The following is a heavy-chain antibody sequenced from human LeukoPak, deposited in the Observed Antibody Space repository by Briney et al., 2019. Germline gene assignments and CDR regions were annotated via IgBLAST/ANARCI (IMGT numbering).Heavy chain of an antibody. D-gene: IGHD6-19*01. CDR1: ASTFSGNW. CDR2: IDQHGRDK. CDR3: VRGSGWLFGF. Sequence: GGSLRLSCAASASTFSGNWMHWVRQALGKGLEWVASIDQHGRDKYFLDSVKGRFTISRDNSKSSLYLQMNSLRAEDTAVYYCVRGSGWLFGFWGQGSLVTVSS. V-gene: IGHV3-7*01. J-gene: IGHJ4*02.